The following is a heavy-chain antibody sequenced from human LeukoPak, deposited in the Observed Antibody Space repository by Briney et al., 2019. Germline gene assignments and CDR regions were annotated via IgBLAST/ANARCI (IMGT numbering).Heavy chain of an antibody. V-gene: IGHV6-1*01. CDR1: GDSVSSNSAA. D-gene: IGHD2-8*02. CDR2: TYFRSKWYN. Sequence: SRTLSLTCDIPGDSVSSNSAAWNWIRQSPSRGLEWLGRTYFRSKWYNDYAPSVKSRIVVNPDTSKNHFSLQLNSVTPEDTAVYYCVRDPGNWFDPWGKGILVTVSP. CDR3: VRDPGNWFDP. J-gene: IGHJ5*02.